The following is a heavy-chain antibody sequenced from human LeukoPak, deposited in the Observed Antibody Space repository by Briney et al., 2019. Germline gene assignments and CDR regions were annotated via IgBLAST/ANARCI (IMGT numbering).Heavy chain of an antibody. CDR3: TRGHCITIFGVVIMVGNWFDP. V-gene: IGHV4-34*01. D-gene: IGHD3-3*01. Sequence: PSETLSLTCAVYGGSFSGYYWSWIRQPPGKGLEWIGEINHSGSTNYNPSLKSRVTISVDTSKNQFSLKLSSVTAADTAVYDCTRGHCITIFGVVIMVGNWFDPWGQGTLVTVSS. CDR1: GGSFSGYY. CDR2: INHSGST. J-gene: IGHJ5*02.